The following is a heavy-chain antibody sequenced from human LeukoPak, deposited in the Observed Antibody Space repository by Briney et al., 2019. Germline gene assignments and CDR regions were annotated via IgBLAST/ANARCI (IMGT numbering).Heavy chain of an antibody. J-gene: IGHJ4*02. CDR3: ARSGSSSGYYSSWYFDY. CDR1: GYTFTNYY. V-gene: IGHV1-46*01. Sequence: ASVKASCKASGYTFTNYYMHWVRQAPGQGLEWMGIVNPSGGGANYAQKFQGRVTITADESTSTAYMELSSLRSEDTAVYYCARSGSSSGYYSSWYFDYWGQGTLVTVSS. CDR2: VNPSGGGA. D-gene: IGHD3-22*01.